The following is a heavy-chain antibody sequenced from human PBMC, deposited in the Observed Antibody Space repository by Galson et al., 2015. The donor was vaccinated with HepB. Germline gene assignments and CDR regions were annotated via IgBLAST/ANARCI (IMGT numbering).Heavy chain of an antibody. V-gene: IGHV3-30*18. D-gene: IGHD5-18*01. CDR2: ISYDGINR. Sequence: SLRLSCAASGFTFSTYGMHWVRQAPGKGLEWVAVISYDGINRYSADSVKGRFTISRDNSKNTLYLQMNSLRAEDTAMYYCVKDRDNYGSAYFDYWGQGTLVAVSS. J-gene: IGHJ4*02. CDR3: VKDRDNYGSAYFDY. CDR1: GFTFSTYG.